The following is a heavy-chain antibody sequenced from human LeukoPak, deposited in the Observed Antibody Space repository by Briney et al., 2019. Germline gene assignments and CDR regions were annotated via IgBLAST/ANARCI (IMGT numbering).Heavy chain of an antibody. CDR1: GFTFNYFL. J-gene: IGHJ4*02. Sequence: GGSLRLSCAASGFTFNYFLMHWVRQVPGKGPVWVSGINNDGTATYYADSVKGRFTISRDNAKNTVYLQMNGLRAEDTSVYFCATVSEYWGQGTLVTVSS. CDR3: ATVSEY. V-gene: IGHV3-74*01. CDR2: INNDGTAT.